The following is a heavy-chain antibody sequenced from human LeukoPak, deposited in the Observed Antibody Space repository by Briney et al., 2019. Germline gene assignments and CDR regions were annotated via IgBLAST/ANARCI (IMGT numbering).Heavy chain of an antibody. Sequence: LSLTCAVYGGSFSGYYWSWIRQAPGKGLEWVSYISSSGSTIYYADSVKGRFTISRDNAKNSLYLQMNSLRAEDTAVYYCARGSGYFDYWGQGTLVTVSS. J-gene: IGHJ4*02. D-gene: IGHD2-15*01. CDR1: GGSFSGYY. CDR3: ARGSGYFDY. V-gene: IGHV3-11*01. CDR2: ISSSGSTI.